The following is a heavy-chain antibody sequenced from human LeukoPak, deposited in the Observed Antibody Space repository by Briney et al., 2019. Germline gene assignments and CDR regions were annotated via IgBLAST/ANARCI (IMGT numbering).Heavy chain of an antibody. J-gene: IGHJ6*03. D-gene: IGHD1-26*01. CDR1: GFTFSSYA. CDR3: ARATSLWSSLHLYYYYYMDV. CDR2: ISSSGSTI. V-gene: IGHV3-48*01. Sequence: GGSLRLSCAASGFTFSSYAMSWVRQAPGKGLEWVSYISSSGSTIYYADSVKGRFTISRGNSKNTLYLQMNSLRAEDTAVYYCARATSLWSSLHLYYYYYMDVWGKGTTVTVSS.